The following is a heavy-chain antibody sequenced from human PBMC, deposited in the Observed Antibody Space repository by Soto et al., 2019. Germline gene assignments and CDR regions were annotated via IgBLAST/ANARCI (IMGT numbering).Heavy chain of an antibody. Sequence: QVQLVQSGAEVKKPGASVKVSCKASGYTFTSYGISWVRQAPGQGLEWMGWISAYNGNTNYAQKLQDRVTMTTDTSTTTAYMELRSMRSDDTAVYYCATFYVKYYYYGMDVWGQGTTVTVSS. CDR3: ATFYVKYYYYGMDV. V-gene: IGHV1-18*01. J-gene: IGHJ6*02. CDR2: ISAYNGNT. D-gene: IGHD3-16*01. CDR1: GYTFTSYG.